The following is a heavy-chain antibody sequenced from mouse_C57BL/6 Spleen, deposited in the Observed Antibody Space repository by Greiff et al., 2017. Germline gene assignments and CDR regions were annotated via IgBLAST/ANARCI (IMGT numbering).Heavy chain of an antibody. CDR1: GYTFTSYW. V-gene: IGHV1-59*01. Sequence: QVQLKQPGAELVRPGTSVKLSCKASGYTFTSYWMHWVKQRPGQGLEWIGEIDPTNSCTNYNQKFKGKATLTVDTSSSTAYMQLSSLTSEDSAVYYCARPSNCGHLDYWGQGTTLTVSA. CDR2: IDPTNSCT. CDR3: ARPSNCGHLDY. J-gene: IGHJ2*01. D-gene: IGHD4-1*01.